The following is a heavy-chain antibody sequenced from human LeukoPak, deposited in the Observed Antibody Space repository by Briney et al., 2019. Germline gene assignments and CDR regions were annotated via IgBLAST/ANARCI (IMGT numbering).Heavy chain of an antibody. CDR1: GGSFSGYY. CDR3: ARGSSGGSGSDRYRYDY. Sequence: SETLSLTCAVYGGSFSGYYWSWIRQPPGKGLEWIGEINHSGSTNYNPSLKSRVTISVDTSKNQFSLKLSSVTAADTAVYYCARGSSGGSGSDRYRYDYWGQGTLVTVSS. D-gene: IGHD3-10*01. J-gene: IGHJ4*02. CDR2: INHSGST. V-gene: IGHV4-34*01.